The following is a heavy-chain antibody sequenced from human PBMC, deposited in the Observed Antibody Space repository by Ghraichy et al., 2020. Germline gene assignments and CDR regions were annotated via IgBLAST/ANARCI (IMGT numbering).Heavy chain of an antibody. CDR1: GYNFISYD. D-gene: IGHD4/OR15-4a*01. J-gene: IGHJ6*02. V-gene: IGHV1-8*01. Sequence: ASVKVSCKASGYNFISYDINWLRQATGHEPEWMGWMNPNSGNTGYAQKFQGRVTMTRDRSTYTAYMELSSLRSDDTAVYFCARLSPTDYHYGMDVWGQGTTVTVSS. CDR3: ARLSPTDYHYGMDV. CDR2: MNPNSGNT.